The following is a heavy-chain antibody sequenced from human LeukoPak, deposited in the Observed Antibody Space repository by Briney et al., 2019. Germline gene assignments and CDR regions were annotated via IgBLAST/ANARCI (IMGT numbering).Heavy chain of an antibody. J-gene: IGHJ3*01. CDR1: GFTFGDYA. D-gene: IGHD3-22*01. Sequence: GGSLRLSRTASGFTFGDYAMSWFRQAPGKGLEWVGFIRSKAYGGTTEYAASVKGRFTISRDDSKSIAYLQMNSLKTEDTAVYSCTRVPIRTVTMIVVIRGHDAFDVWGQGTMVTVSS. CDR3: TRVPIRTVTMIVVIRGHDAFDV. V-gene: IGHV3-49*03. CDR2: IRSKAYGGTT.